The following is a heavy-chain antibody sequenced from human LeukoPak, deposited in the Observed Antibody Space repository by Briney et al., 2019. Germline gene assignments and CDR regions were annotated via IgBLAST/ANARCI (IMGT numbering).Heavy chain of an antibody. CDR1: GYTFTGYY. CDR2: INPNSGGT. D-gene: IGHD1-20*01. J-gene: IGHJ4*02. V-gene: IGHV1-2*04. CDR3: ARGAGVITGTTPTDY. Sequence: GASVKVSCKASGYTFTGYYMHWVRQAPGQGLEWMGWINPNSGGTNYAQKFQGWVTMTRDTFISTAYMELSRLRSDDTAVYYCARGAGVITGTTPTDYWGQGTLVTVSS.